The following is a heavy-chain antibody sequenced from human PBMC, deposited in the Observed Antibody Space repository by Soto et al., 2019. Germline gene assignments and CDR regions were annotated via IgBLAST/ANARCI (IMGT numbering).Heavy chain of an antibody. Sequence: ASVKVSCKASGYTFTSYAMHWVRQAPGQRLEWMGWINAGNGNTKYSQKFQGRVTITRGTSASTAYMELSSLRSEDTAVYYCARDGCISTSCHSNGMDVWGQGTTVTVSS. D-gene: IGHD2-2*01. V-gene: IGHV1-3*01. CDR1: GYTFTSYA. J-gene: IGHJ6*02. CDR3: ARDGCISTSCHSNGMDV. CDR2: INAGNGNT.